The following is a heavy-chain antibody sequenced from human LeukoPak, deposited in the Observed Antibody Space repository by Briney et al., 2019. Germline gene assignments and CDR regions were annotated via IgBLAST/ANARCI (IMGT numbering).Heavy chain of an antibody. CDR2: IKQDGREK. CDR1: GFTFSSYW. D-gene: IGHD5-18*01. V-gene: IGHV3-7*03. CDR3: AKDIMPGYSYGTNFDY. J-gene: IGHJ4*02. Sequence: GGSLRLSCAASGFTFSSYWMSWVRQAPGKGLEWVANIKQDGREKYYVDAVKGRFTISRDKAKNSMYLQMKSMRAEDTALYYCAKDIMPGYSYGTNFDYWGQGTLVTVSS.